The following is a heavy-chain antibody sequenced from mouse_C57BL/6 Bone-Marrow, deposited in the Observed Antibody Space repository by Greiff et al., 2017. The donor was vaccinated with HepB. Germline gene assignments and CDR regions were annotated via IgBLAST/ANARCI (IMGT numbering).Heavy chain of an antibody. V-gene: IGHV1-82*01. D-gene: IGHD1-1*01. CDR1: GYAFSSSW. J-gene: IGHJ4*01. CDR2: IYPGDGDT. CDR3: ARGSLLLLRPYAMDY. Sequence: VQLQESGPELVKPGAPVKISCKASGYAFSSSWMNWVKQRPGKGLEWIGRIYPGDGDTNYNGKFKGKATLTADKSSSTAYMQLSSLTSEDSAVYFCARGSLLLLRPYAMDYWGQGTSVTVSS.